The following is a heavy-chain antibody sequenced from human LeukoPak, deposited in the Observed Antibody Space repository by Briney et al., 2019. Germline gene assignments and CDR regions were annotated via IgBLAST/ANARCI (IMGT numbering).Heavy chain of an antibody. D-gene: IGHD1-26*01. V-gene: IGHV1-2*02. CDR1: GYTFTDYY. CDR2: INPDTGGT. CDR3: ARELRQWEPLPFFDY. J-gene: IGHJ4*02. Sequence: ASVKVSCKASGYTFTDYYMHWVRQAPGQGVEWMGWINPDTGGTNYAQKFQVRVTMTRDTSISTAYIELSRLRSDDTAVYYCARELRQWEPLPFFDYWGQGTLVTVSS.